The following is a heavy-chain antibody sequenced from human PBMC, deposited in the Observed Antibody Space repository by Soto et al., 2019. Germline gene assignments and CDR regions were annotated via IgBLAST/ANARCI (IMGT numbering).Heavy chain of an antibody. CDR1: GYSFTRYG. D-gene: IGHD3-16*01. CDR2: INAYNGNT. Sequence: QVQLVQSGAEVKNPGASVEVSCKASGYSFTRYGIGWARQAPGQGLEWMGWINAYNGNTNYAQNLQGRLTLTTDTSTTTAYMELRSLRSNDTAIYYCAMVDVYVTPSPQDVW. CDR3: AMVDVYVTPSPQDV. J-gene: IGHJ6*01. V-gene: IGHV1-18*01.